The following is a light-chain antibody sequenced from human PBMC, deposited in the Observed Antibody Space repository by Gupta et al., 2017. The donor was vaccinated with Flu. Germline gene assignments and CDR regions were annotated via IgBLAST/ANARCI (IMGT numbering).Light chain of an antibody. V-gene: IGLV2-14*01. CDR1: SDDVGGYSY. CDR3: SSYTTSGTYVV. CDR2: EVN. Sequence: ITISCSGTSDDVGGYSYVSWYQQHPGKAPKLMIYEVNTRPSGVSNRFSGSKSDNTASLTISGLQAEDEADYYCSSYTTSGTYVVFGGGTKVTVL. J-gene: IGLJ2*01.